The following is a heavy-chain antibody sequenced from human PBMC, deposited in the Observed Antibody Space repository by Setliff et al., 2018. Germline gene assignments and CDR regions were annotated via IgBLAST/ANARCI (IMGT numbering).Heavy chain of an antibody. J-gene: IGHJ4*02. D-gene: IGHD3-10*01. Sequence: ASVKVSCKASGYSFGSYNMHWVRQAPGQGLEWMGGIIPILGIANYAQKFQGRVTITADKSTSTAYMELSSLRSEDTAVYYCARGWHYGSGSYYKGNYWGQGTLVTVSS. CDR3: ARGWHYGSGSYYKGNY. CDR1: GYSFGSYN. CDR2: IIPILGIA. V-gene: IGHV1-69*10.